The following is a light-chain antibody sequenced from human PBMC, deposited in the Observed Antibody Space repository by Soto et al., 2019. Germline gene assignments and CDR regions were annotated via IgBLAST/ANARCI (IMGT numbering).Light chain of an antibody. CDR3: QQYYSTPTWT. Sequence: DIVMTQSPDSLAVSLGERATINCKSSQSVLFRSNNKNYLAWYQQKPGQPPKLLIYWASTRESGVPDRFSGRGSVTDFTLTISSLQAEDGAVYYGQQYYSTPTWTFGQGTKVEIK. CDR1: QSVLFRSNNKNY. V-gene: IGKV4-1*01. CDR2: WAS. J-gene: IGKJ1*01.